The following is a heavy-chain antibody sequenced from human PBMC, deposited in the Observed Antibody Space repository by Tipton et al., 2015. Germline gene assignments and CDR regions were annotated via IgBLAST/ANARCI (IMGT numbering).Heavy chain of an antibody. Sequence: FTISRDNSKNTLYVQMNSLRAEDAAVYYCATSPYLGGSFDFWGQGTLVTVSS. V-gene: IGHV3-53*03. CDR3: ATSPYLGGSFDF. D-gene: IGHD3-16*01. J-gene: IGHJ4*02.